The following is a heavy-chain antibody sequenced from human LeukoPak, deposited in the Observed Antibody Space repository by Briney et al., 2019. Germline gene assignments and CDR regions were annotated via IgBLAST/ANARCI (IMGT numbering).Heavy chain of an antibody. CDR2: ISYDGSNK. J-gene: IGHJ4*02. CDR1: GFTFSSYA. CDR3: ARGTYYYDSSGSLDY. Sequence: PGRSLRLPCAASGFTFSSYAMHWVRQAPGKGLEWVAVISYDGSNKYYADSVKGRFTISRDNSKNTLYLQMNSLRAEDTAVYYCARGTYYYDSSGSLDYWGQGTLVTVSS. D-gene: IGHD3-22*01. V-gene: IGHV3-30-3*01.